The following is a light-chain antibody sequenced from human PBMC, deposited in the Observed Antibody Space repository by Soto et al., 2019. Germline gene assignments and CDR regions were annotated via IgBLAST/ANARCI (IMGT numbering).Light chain of an antibody. V-gene: IGKV3-20*01. CDR1: QSVSSSY. CDR3: QQYDTSPPT. CDR2: GAS. J-gene: IGKJ1*01. Sequence: EIVLTQSPGTLSLSPGERATLSCRASQSVSSSYLAWYQQKPGQAPRLLIYGASSRATGIPDRFSGSGSGTDSTLTISRLEPEDFAVYYCQQYDTSPPTFGQGTKVEIK.